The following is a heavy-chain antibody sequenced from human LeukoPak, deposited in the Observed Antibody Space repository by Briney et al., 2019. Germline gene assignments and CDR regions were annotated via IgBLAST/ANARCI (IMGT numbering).Heavy chain of an antibody. D-gene: IGHD1-26*01. CDR2: INPNSGGT. V-gene: IGHV1-2*02. J-gene: IGHJ4*02. CDR3: ARPNSGSYEGFDY. Sequence: ASVKVSCKASGYIFTDYYIHWVRQAPGQGLEWMGWINPNSGGTNYAQKFQGRVTMTRDTSISTAYLQWSSLKASDTAMYYCARPNSGSYEGFDYWGQGTLVTVSS. CDR1: GYIFTDYY.